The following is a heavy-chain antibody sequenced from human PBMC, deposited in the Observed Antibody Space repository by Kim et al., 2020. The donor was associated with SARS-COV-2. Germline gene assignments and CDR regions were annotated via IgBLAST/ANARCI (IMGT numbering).Heavy chain of an antibody. CDR3: ARPDRGHSYGYGGS. CDR2: INSDGSSM. J-gene: IGHJ5*02. D-gene: IGHD5-18*01. V-gene: IGHV3-74*01. Sequence: GGSLRLSCAASGFAFGTYWMHWVRQPPGKGLLLVSRINSDGSSMTYADSVKGRFTISRDNAKNTLYLQMNSLRAEDTAIYYCARPDRGHSYGYGGSWGQGTLVTVSS. CDR1: GFAFGTYW.